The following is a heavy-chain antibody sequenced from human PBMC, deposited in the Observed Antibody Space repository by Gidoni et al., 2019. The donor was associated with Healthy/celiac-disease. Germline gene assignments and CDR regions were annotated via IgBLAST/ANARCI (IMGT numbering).Heavy chain of an antibody. J-gene: IGHJ4*02. D-gene: IGHD4-4*01. Sequence: QVTLRESGPALVKPTQTLTLTCTFSGFSLSTSGMCVNWIRQPPGKALEWLARIDWNDNTYYTTSLKTRLTISKDTSTDQVVLTMTNMDPVDTATYYCARTWTAVTTTFDYWGQGTLVTVSS. CDR1: GFSLSTSGMC. CDR2: IDWNDNT. V-gene: IGHV2-70*15. CDR3: ARTWTAVTTTFDY.